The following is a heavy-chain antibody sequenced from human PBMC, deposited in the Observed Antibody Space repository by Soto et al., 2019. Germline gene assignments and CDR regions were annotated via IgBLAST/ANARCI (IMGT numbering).Heavy chain of an antibody. CDR2: IKQDGSEK. D-gene: IGHD2-2*01. V-gene: IGHV3-7*03. CDR1: GFTFSSYW. Sequence: EVQLVESGGGLVQPGGSLRLSCAASGFTFSSYWMSWVRQAPGKGLEWVANIKQDGSEKYYVDSVKGRFTISRDNAKNSLYLQMNSLRAEDTAVYYCARVVPAALYGMDVWGQGTTVTVSS. CDR3: ARVVPAALYGMDV. J-gene: IGHJ6*02.